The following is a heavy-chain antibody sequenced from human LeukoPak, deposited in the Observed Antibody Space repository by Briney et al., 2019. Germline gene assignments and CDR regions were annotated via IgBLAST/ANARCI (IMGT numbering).Heavy chain of an antibody. CDR3: ALRPDWDDPPNYYYYYMDV. V-gene: IGHV3-30*04. J-gene: IGHJ6*03. CDR1: GFNFDNYA. Sequence: GGSLTLSCVASGFNFDNYAMHWVRQPLGKGLEWVAVISHDERTKYYADSMKGRITISRDNSKNTVFLQMNNLRTEDTAVYYCALRPDWDDPPNYYYYYMDVWGKGTTATVSS. D-gene: IGHD1-1*01. CDR2: ISHDERTK.